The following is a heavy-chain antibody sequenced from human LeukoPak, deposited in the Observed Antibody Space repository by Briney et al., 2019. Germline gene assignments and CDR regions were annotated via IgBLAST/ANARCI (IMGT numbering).Heavy chain of an antibody. J-gene: IGHJ4*02. CDR1: EVTFSTYW. Sequence: PGGSLRLSCAASEVTFSTYWMSWVRQAPGKGLEWVSGINWHGGSTGYADSVKGRFTISRDNAKNSLFLQMNSLRAEDTAFYYCARGGLVVNSFDYWGLGTLVTVSS. V-gene: IGHV3-20*04. CDR2: INWHGGST. CDR3: ARGGLVVNSFDY. D-gene: IGHD3-22*01.